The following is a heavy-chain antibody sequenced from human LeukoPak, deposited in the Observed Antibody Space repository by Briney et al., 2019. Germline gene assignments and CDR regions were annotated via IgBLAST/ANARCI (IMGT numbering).Heavy chain of an antibody. Sequence: GGSLRLSCAVSGLAFSSFWMDWVRQAPGKGLEWVASINPDGNKKYSADSVKGRFTISRDNAENSLYLQMNSLRVEDTAFYYCARDLAYSRLDYWGQGMLVTVSS. V-gene: IGHV3-7*01. J-gene: IGHJ4*02. D-gene: IGHD5-18*01. CDR1: GLAFSSFW. CDR2: INPDGNKK. CDR3: ARDLAYSRLDY.